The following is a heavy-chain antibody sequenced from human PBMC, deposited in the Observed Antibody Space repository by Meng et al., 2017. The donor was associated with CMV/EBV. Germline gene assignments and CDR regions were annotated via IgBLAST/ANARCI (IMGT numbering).Heavy chain of an antibody. CDR1: GGSISSSSYY. CDR2: IYYSGST. D-gene: IGHD3-10*01. CDR3: AIEYYYGSGSQFDY. V-gene: IGHV4-39*07. J-gene: IGHJ4*02. Sequence: SETLSLTCTVSGGSISSSSYYWGWIRQPPGKGLEWIGSIYYSGSTNYNPSLKSRVTISVDTSKNQFSLKLSSVTAADTAVYYCAIEYYYGSGSQFDYWGQGTLVTVSS.